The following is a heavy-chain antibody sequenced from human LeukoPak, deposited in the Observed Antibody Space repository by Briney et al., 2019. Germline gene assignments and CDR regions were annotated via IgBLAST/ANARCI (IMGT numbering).Heavy chain of an antibody. Sequence: ASVKVSCKASGYTFTTYTMNWVRQGPGQGLEWMGWINTNTGNPTYAQGFTGRFVFSLDTSVSTAYLQISSLKAEDTAVYYCARGAVANGRYYFDYWGQGTLVPVSS. CDR3: ARGAVANGRYYFDY. V-gene: IGHV7-4-1*02. CDR1: GYTFTTYT. D-gene: IGHD6-19*01. CDR2: INTNTGNP. J-gene: IGHJ4*02.